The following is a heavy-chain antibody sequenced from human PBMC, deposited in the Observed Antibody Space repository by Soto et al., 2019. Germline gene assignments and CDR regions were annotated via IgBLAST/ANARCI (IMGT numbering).Heavy chain of an antibody. J-gene: IGHJ4*02. Sequence: QVQLVESGGGVVQPGGSLRLSCAASGFTFGRHGMHWVRQAPGKGLEWVAVIGSDGRRASYAGSVKGRFTISRDNGQNTLYLQMNSLRAEETAGYYCARDDDYGDNGLDYWGQGTLVTVSS. CDR2: IGSDGRRA. CDR3: ARDDDYGDNGLDY. CDR1: GFTFGRHG. V-gene: IGHV3-33*01. D-gene: IGHD4-17*01.